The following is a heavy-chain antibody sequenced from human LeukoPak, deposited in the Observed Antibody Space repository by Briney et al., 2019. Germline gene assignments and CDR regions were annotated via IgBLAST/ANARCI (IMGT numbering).Heavy chain of an antibody. J-gene: IGHJ4*02. CDR3: AKAYDFWSAYLTFDY. Sequence: GGSLRLSCAASGFTFSSYAMHWVRQAPGKGLEWVAVISYDGSNKYYADSVKGRFTISRDNSKNTLYLQMNSRRAEDTAVYYCAKAYDFWSAYLTFDYWGQGTLVTVSS. D-gene: IGHD3-3*01. CDR1: GFTFSSYA. V-gene: IGHV3-30-3*01. CDR2: ISYDGSNK.